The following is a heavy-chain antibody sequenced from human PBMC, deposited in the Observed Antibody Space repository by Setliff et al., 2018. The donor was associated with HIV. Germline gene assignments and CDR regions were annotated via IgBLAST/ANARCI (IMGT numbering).Heavy chain of an antibody. Sequence: GGSLRLSCAASGFIFRYYAIHWVRQAPGKGLEYVSGIDSDGGSAYYADSVKGRFTISRDNSKNTLCLQMGSLRNEDMAVYFCARDRQPLSSSGWGSHMDVWGQGTTVTVSS. CDR1: GFIFRYYA. CDR3: ARDRQPLSSSGWGSHMDV. J-gene: IGHJ6*02. CDR2: IDSDGGSA. V-gene: IGHV3-64*02. D-gene: IGHD6-19*01.